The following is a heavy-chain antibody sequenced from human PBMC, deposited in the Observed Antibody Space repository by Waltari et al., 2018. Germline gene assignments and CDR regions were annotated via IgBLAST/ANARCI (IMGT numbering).Heavy chain of an antibody. Sequence: QVQLVQSGAEVKKPGSSVKVSCKASGGTFSSYAISWVRQAPGQGLEWMGGIIPILGTANYAQKFQGRVTITADKSTSTAYMELSSLRSEDTAVYYCARDSDGGYDVGNYFDYWGQGTLVTVSS. J-gene: IGHJ4*02. CDR2: IIPILGTA. CDR1: GGTFSSYA. V-gene: IGHV1-69*14. D-gene: IGHD5-12*01. CDR3: ARDSDGGYDVGNYFDY.